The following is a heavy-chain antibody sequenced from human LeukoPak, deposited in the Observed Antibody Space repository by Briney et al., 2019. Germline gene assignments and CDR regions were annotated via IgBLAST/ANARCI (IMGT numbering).Heavy chain of an antibody. J-gene: IGHJ4*02. CDR2: IYHSGST. CDR1: GGSISSGGYY. D-gene: IGHD1-26*01. V-gene: IGHV4-30-2*01. CDR3: ARGEADSARGYYFDY. Sequence: SETLSLTCTVSGGSISSGGYYWSWIRQPPGKGLEWIGYIYHSGSTYYNPSLKSRVTISVDRSKNQFSLKLSSVTAADTAVYYCARGEADSARGYYFDYWGQGTLVTVSS.